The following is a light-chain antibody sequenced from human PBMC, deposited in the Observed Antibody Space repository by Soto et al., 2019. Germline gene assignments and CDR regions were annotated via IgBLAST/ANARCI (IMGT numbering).Light chain of an antibody. CDR3: QQYNSYFT. Sequence: DIQMTQSPSTLSASVGDRVTITCRASQSISSRLAWYQQKPGKAPKLLIYDASSLESGVPSRFSGSGSGTEFTLTISSLQPDDFATYYFQQYNSYFTFGPGTNVDIK. CDR2: DAS. J-gene: IGKJ3*01. V-gene: IGKV1-5*01. CDR1: QSISSR.